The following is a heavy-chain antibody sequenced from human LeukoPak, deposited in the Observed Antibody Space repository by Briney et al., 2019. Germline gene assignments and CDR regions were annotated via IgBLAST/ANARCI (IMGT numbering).Heavy chain of an antibody. V-gene: IGHV4-4*07. CDR2: IYTSGST. CDR1: GGSISSYY. Sequence: SETLSLTCTVSGGSISSYYWSWIRQPAGKGLEWIGRIYTSGSTNYNPSLKSRVTMPVDTSKNQFSLKPSSVTAADTAVYYCAREYSSSWSRSYYYYYYMDVWGKGTTVTVSS. J-gene: IGHJ6*03. CDR3: AREYSSSWSRSYYYYYYMDV. D-gene: IGHD6-13*01.